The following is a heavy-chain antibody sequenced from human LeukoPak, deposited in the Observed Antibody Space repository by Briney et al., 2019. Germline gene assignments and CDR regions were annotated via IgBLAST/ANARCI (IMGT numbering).Heavy chain of an antibody. V-gene: IGHV3-30*04. CDR2: ISYDGSNK. CDR3: ARDRSLDY. J-gene: IGHJ4*02. Sequence: PGRSLRFSCTASGFTFSSYAMHGVRQAPGKGLEWVAVISYDGSNKYYADSVKGRFTNSTDNSKNTLYLQMDSVRAEDTAVYYCARDRSLDYWGQGTLVTVSS. CDR1: GFTFSSYA.